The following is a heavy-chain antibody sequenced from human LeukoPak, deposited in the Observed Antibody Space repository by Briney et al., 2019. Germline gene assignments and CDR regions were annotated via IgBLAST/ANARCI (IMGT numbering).Heavy chain of an antibody. CDR3: ARDLMTGNYYDSGGDAFDI. Sequence: GGSLRLSCAASGFTFSSYSMNWVRQAPGKGLEWVSSISSSSSYIYYADSVKGGFTISRDNAKNSLYLQMNSLRAEDTAVYYCARDLMTGNYYDSGGDAFDIWGQGTMVTVSS. D-gene: IGHD3-22*01. CDR1: GFTFSSYS. CDR2: ISSSSSYI. J-gene: IGHJ3*02. V-gene: IGHV3-21*01.